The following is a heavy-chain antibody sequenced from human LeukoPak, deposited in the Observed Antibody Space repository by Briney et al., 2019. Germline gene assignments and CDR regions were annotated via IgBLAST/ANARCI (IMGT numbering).Heavy chain of an antibody. CDR1: GFTFSSYA. CDR2: ISGSGGST. D-gene: IGHD3-3*01. Sequence: PGGSLRLSCAASGFTFSSYAMSWVRQAPGKGLEWVSAISGSGGSTYYADSVKGRFTISRDNSKNTLYLQMNSLRAEDTAVYYCAKGYYDFWRGALGAFDIWGQGTMVTVSS. V-gene: IGHV3-23*01. J-gene: IGHJ3*02. CDR3: AKGYYDFWRGALGAFDI.